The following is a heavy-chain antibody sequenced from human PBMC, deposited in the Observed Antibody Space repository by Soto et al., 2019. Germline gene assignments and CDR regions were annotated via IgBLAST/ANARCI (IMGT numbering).Heavy chain of an antibody. V-gene: IGHV4-34*01. Sequence: QVQLQQWGAGLLKPSETLSLTCAVYGGAFSGYYWGWIPQPPGKGLSWFGEIIHSGSTNYNPALKSRVTISVDTSKNQFSLKLSSVTAADTAVYYCARGSYYLARGRGFDIWGQGTMVTVSS. CDR2: IIHSGST. D-gene: IGHD2-21*01. J-gene: IGHJ3*02. CDR3: ARGSYYLARGRGFDI. CDR1: GGAFSGYY.